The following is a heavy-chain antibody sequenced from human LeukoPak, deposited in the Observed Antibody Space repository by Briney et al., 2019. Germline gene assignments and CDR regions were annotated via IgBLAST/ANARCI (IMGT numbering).Heavy chain of an antibody. CDR1: GFTFSSYA. V-gene: IGHV3-23*01. Sequence: GGSLRLSCAASGFTFSSYAMSWVRQAPGEGLEWVSAISGSGGSTYYADSVKGRFTISRDNSKNTLYLQMNSLRAEDTAVYYCAKDRERATTEIDYWGQGTLVTVSS. CDR3: AKDRERATTEIDY. D-gene: IGHD1-26*01. J-gene: IGHJ4*02. CDR2: ISGSGGST.